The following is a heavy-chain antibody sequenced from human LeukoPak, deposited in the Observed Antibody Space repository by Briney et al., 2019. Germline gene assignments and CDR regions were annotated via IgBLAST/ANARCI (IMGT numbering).Heavy chain of an antibody. Sequence: SETLSLTCAVYGGSFSGYYWSWIRQPPGKGLEWIGEINHSGSTNYNPSLKSRVTILVDTSKNQFSLKLSSVTAADTAVYYCARYAYSSGWYEFDAFDIWGQGTMVTVSS. J-gene: IGHJ3*02. CDR1: GGSFSGYY. CDR3: ARYAYSSGWYEFDAFDI. CDR2: INHSGST. V-gene: IGHV4-34*01. D-gene: IGHD6-19*01.